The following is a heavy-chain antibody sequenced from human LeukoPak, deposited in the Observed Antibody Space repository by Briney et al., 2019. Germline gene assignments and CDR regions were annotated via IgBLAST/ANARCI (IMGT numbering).Heavy chain of an antibody. CDR1: GYTFTSYG. D-gene: IGHD4-17*01. V-gene: IGHV1-18*01. Sequence: GASVKVSCKTSGYTFTSYGISWVRQAPGQGLEWMGWIGTYNGNTNYAQNLQGRVTMTTDTSTSTAYMEVRSLRSDDTAVYYCARDLTTVTPIDYWGQGTLITVSS. CDR2: IGTYNGNT. CDR3: ARDLTTVTPIDY. J-gene: IGHJ4*02.